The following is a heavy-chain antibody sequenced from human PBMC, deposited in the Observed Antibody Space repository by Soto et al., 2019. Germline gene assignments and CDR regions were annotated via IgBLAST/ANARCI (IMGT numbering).Heavy chain of an antibody. D-gene: IGHD1-1*01. CDR2: ISSSSSTI. Sequence: PAGSLKLACAASGFTFSIYSMNGVRQAPGKGLEWVSYISSSSSTIYYADSVKGRFTISRDNAKNSLYLQMNSLRAEDTAVYYCARRGTPSNWYFDLWGRGTLVTVS. CDR1: GFTFSIYS. V-gene: IGHV3-48*01. J-gene: IGHJ2*01. CDR3: ARRGTPSNWYFDL.